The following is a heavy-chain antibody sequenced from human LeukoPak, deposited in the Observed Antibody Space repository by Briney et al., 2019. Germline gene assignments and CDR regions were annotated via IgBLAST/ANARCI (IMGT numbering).Heavy chain of an antibody. Sequence: SETLSLTCTVSGGSISSYYWSRIRQPAGKGLEWIGRIYTSGSTNYNPSLKSRVTMSVDTSKNQFSLKLSSVTAADTAVYYCARAMYYYDSSGYYPNWFDPWGQGTLVTVSS. D-gene: IGHD3-22*01. CDR2: IYTSGST. V-gene: IGHV4-4*07. CDR3: ARAMYYYDSSGYYPNWFDP. CDR1: GGSISSYY. J-gene: IGHJ5*02.